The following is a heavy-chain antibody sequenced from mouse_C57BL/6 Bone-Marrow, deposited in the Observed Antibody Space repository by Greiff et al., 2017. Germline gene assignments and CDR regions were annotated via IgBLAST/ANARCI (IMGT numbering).Heavy chain of an antibody. CDR3: ARDYDEGGGRECYALDD. CDR1: GYTFTDYY. D-gene: IGHD1-1*01. Sequence: QVQLQQSGAELVRPGASVKLSCKASGYTFTDYYINWVKQRPGQGLEWIARIYPGSGNTYYNEKFKGKATLTAEKSSSTAYMQRISLASEDSAVYFCARDYDEGGGRECYALDDWGQGTSVTVSS. J-gene: IGHJ4*01. CDR2: IYPGSGNT. V-gene: IGHV1-76*01.